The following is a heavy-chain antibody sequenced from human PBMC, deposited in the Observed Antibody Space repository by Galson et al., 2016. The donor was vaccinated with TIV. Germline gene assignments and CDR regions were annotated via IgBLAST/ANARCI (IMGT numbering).Heavy chain of an antibody. V-gene: IGHV5-51*01. Sequence: QSGAEVTEPGESLRISCKGSGYSFTRYWIAWVRQMPGKGLESVGIIYPGDSDTKYSPSFQGQVTISADNSINTAYLQWSSLKASDTAMYYCARRRATDLQSLDWSHDPLTNYFDAWGQGTPVTVSS. D-gene: IGHD3-9*01. J-gene: IGHJ4*02. CDR3: ARRRATDLQSLDWSHDPLTNYFDA. CDR1: GYSFTRYW. CDR2: IYPGDSDT.